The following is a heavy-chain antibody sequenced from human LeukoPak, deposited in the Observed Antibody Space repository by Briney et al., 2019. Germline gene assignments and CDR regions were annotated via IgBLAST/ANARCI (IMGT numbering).Heavy chain of an antibody. V-gene: IGHV3-48*03. J-gene: IGHJ3*01. Sequence: GGSLRLSCAASGFTFSSYEMNWVRQAPGKGLEGVAYISSIGSTIYYADSVKGRFTISRDNAKKSLYLKMNSLRAEDTAVYDCANEGGGAFDFWGQGTMVTVSS. CDR3: ANEGGGAFDF. CDR2: ISSIGSTI. CDR1: GFTFSSYE.